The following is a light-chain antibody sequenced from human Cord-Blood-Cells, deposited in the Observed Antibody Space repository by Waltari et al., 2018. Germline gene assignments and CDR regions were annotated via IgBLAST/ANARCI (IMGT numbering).Light chain of an antibody. V-gene: IGKV1-39*01. CDR1: QSISSY. CDR3: QQSYSTLTWT. Sequence: DIQMTQSPSSLSASVGDTVTITCRASQSISSYLNWYQQKPGKAPKLLIYAASSLQSGVPSRFSGSGSGTEFTLTISSLQPEDFATYYCQQSYSTLTWTFGQGTKVEIK. CDR2: AAS. J-gene: IGKJ1*01.